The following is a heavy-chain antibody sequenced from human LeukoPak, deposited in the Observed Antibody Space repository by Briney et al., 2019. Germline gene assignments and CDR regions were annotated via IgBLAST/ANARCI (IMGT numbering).Heavy chain of an antibody. CDR2: ISGSGGST. CDR1: GFTFSSYA. CDR3: ANMRMTTFYMDV. D-gene: IGHD3-16*01. J-gene: IGHJ6*03. V-gene: IGHV3-23*01. Sequence: GGSLRLSCAASGFTFSSYAMSWVRQAPGKGRGWVLAISGSGGSTYYADSVKGRFTISRDNSKNTLYLQMNSLRAEDTAVYYCANMRMTTFYMDVWGKGTTVTVSS.